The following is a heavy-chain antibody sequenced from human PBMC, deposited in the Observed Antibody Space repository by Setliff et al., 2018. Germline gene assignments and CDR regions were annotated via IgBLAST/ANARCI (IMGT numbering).Heavy chain of an antibody. CDR1: GDSLSSGTQY. Sequence: PSETLSLTCSVLGDSLSSGTQYWAWIRQPPGKGLEWIGNINYSGSTYYNPSLKSRVTMSVDASKNQVSLKVTSVTAEDTAVYYCARGSEFYYGSGTIDSWGPGTLVTVSS. V-gene: IGHV4-39*01. CDR3: ARGSEFYYGSGTIDS. CDR2: INYSGST. J-gene: IGHJ4*02. D-gene: IGHD3-10*01.